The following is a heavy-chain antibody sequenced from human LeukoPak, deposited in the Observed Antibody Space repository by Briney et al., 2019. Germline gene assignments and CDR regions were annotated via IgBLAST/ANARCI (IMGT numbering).Heavy chain of an antibody. J-gene: IGHJ4*02. CDR3: AREPHYGSGRNYFDY. V-gene: IGHV4-31*03. CDR2: IYYSGST. CDR1: GGPISSGGYY. Sequence: ASETLSLTCTVSGGPISSGGYYWSWIRQHPGKGLEWIGYIYYSGSTYYNPPLKSRVTISVDTSKNQFSLKLSSVTAADTAVYYCAREPHYGSGRNYFDYWGQGTLVTVSS. D-gene: IGHD3-10*01.